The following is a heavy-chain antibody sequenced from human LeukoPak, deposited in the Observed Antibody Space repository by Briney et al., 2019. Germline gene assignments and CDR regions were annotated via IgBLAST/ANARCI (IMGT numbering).Heavy chain of an antibody. Sequence: GGSLRLSCAASGFTFDDYAMHWVRQAPGKGLEWVSGISWNSGSIGYADSVKGRFTISRDNSKNTVFLQMNSLRAEDTAVYYCARDSSSGWYHDYWGQGTLVTVSS. CDR2: ISWNSGSI. V-gene: IGHV3-9*01. D-gene: IGHD6-19*01. CDR1: GFTFDDYA. J-gene: IGHJ4*02. CDR3: ARDSSSGWYHDY.